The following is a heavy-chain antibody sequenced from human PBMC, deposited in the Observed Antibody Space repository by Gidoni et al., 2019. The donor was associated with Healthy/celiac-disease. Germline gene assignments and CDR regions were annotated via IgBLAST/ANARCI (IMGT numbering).Heavy chain of an antibody. CDR1: GFSLSISGMR. J-gene: IGHJ2*01. CDR2: IDWGDDK. V-gene: IGHV2-70*04. D-gene: IGHD4-17*01. Sequence: HVTLKASGPALVNPTQTLTLTCPFSGFSLSISGMRVCWIRQPSGEALECLARIDWGDDKFYSTSLKTRLTISKDNSKNQVDLKMNNMDAVDTATYYCARGTVTRYWYFDLWGRGTLVTVSA. CDR3: ARGTVTRYWYFDL.